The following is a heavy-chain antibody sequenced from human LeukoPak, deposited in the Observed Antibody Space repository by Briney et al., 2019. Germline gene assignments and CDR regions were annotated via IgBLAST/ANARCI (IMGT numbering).Heavy chain of an antibody. CDR3: ARDRLRKYQLLSGWFDP. V-gene: IGHV3-30-3*01. CDR1: GFTFSSYA. Sequence: GGSLRLSCAASGFTFSSYAMHWVRQAPGKGLGWVAVISYDGSNKYYADSVKGRFTISRDNSKNTLYLQMNSLRAEDTAVYYCARDRLRKYQLLSGWFDPWGQGTLVTVSS. D-gene: IGHD2-2*01. J-gene: IGHJ5*02. CDR2: ISYDGSNK.